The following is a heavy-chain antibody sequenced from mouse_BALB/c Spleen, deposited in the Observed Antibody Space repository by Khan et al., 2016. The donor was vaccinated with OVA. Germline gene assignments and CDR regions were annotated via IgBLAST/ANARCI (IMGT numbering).Heavy chain of an antibody. J-gene: IGHJ1*01. V-gene: IGHV1-62-2*01. CDR2: FNPGSGSI. CDR3: AIHEASYDYDAYWYFDV. CDR1: GYTFTENI. D-gene: IGHD2-4*01. Sequence: QVRLQQSGAGLVKPGASVNLSCKASGYTFTENIIHWVKQRSGQGLEWIGWFNPGSGSIKYNEKFKDKATLTADKSSSTVYMELSRLTSEDSAVYCCAIHEASYDYDAYWYFDVWGAGTTVTVSS.